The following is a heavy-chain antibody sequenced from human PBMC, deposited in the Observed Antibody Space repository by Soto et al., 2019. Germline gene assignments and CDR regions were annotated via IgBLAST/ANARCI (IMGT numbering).Heavy chain of an antibody. CDR1: GFTFSTYG. CDR2: IPSDGSNK. J-gene: IGHJ5*02. CDR3: AKDFHPSQSYALYNWFDP. D-gene: IGHD3-16*01. V-gene: IGHV3-30*18. Sequence: QVQLVESGGGVVQPGRSLRLSCAASGFTFSTYGMFWVRQPPGKGLEWVAAIPSDGSNKYYADSVKGRFTISRDNSTNTLFLQMDSLRTEDTAVYYCAKDFHPSQSYALYNWFDPWGQGTLVTVSS.